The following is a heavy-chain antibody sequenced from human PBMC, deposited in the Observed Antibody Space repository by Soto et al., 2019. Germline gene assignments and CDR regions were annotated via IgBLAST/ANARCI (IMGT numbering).Heavy chain of an antibody. J-gene: IGHJ4*02. D-gene: IGHD3-22*01. CDR2: TYYRSKWYN. Sequence: SQTLSLTCAISGDSVSSNTATWNWIRQSPSRGLEWLGRTYYRSKWYNDYAVSVKGRITFNPDTSKNQFSLQLNSVTPEDTAVYYCAFAGYDSSGYWGFGCWGQGTLVTVS. CDR1: GDSVSSNTAT. V-gene: IGHV6-1*01. CDR3: AFAGYDSSGYWGFGC.